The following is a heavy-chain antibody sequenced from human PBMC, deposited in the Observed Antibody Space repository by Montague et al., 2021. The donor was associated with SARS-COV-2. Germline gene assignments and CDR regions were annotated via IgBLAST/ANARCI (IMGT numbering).Heavy chain of an antibody. CDR2: VTTSGTT. V-gene: IGHV4-4*07. CDR3: ARTPTRPLSLGS. CDR1: GGSTTGFS. Sequence: SETLSLTCAVSGGSTTGFSWSWVRQPAGKGLEWIGRVTTSGTTNYSPSLRSQVTMSVDTSKNQFSLNLNSVTAADTAVYYCARTPTRPLSLGSWGQGTLVTVSS. J-gene: IGHJ4*02. D-gene: IGHD6-6*01.